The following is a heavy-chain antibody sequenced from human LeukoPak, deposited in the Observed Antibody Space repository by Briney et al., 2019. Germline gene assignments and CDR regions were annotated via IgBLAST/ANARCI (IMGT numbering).Heavy chain of an antibody. CDR3: ETARILNCGGDCYSRGSYFDY. V-gene: IGHV1-24*01. J-gene: IGHJ4*02. CDR1: AYTLTEVS. CDR2: FHPEDGEA. D-gene: IGHD2-21*02. Sequence: ASGKVSCKVSAYTLTEVSMHWVRQAPGKGLEWMGGFHPEDGEASYAQKVQVRGTMTEDTSTDTAYMELSSLRSEDPAVYYCETARILNCGGDCYSRGSYFDYWGQGTLVIVAS.